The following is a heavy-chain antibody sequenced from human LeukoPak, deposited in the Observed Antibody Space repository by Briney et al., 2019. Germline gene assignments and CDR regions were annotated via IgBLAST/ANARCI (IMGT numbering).Heavy chain of an antibody. J-gene: IGHJ3*02. CDR3: ARTDSSGYFRAGTGDAFDI. V-gene: IGHV4-59*01. CDR1: GGSISSYY. CDR2: IYYSGST. D-gene: IGHD3-22*01. Sequence: KASETLSLTCTVSGGSISSYYWSWIRQPPGKGLEWIGYIYYSGSTNYNPSLKSRVTISVDTSKNQFSLKLSSVTAADTAVYYCARTDSSGYFRAGTGDAFDIWGQGTMVTVSS.